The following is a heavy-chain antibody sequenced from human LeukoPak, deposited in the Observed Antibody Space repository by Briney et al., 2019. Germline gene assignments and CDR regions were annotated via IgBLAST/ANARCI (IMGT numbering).Heavy chain of an antibody. CDR1: GGSFSGYY. J-gene: IGHJ3*02. D-gene: IGHD3-22*01. CDR3: ARSYYYDSSGYYRGAFDI. Sequence: YPSETLSLTCAVYGGSFSGYYWSWIRQPPGKGLEWIGEINHSGSTNYNPSLKSRVTISVGTSKNQFSLKLSSVTAADTAVYYCARSYYYDSSGYYRGAFDIWGQGTMVTVSS. V-gene: IGHV4-34*01. CDR2: INHSGST.